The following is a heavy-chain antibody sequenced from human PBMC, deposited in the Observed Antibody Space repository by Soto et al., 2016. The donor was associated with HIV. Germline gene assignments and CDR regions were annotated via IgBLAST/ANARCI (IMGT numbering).Heavy chain of an antibody. CDR3: ARGSVLSAFDI. Sequence: QVQLVQSGTEVKKPGSSVKVSCTASGGTFNSYALSWVRQAPGQGLEWMGVIIPMFDTTNHAQNFQGRVTITADESTSTAYMELNSLTFDDTAVYYCARGSVLSAFDIWGQGTLVIVSS. J-gene: IGHJ3*02. V-gene: IGHV1-69*13. CDR1: GGTFNSYA. CDR2: IIPMFDTT.